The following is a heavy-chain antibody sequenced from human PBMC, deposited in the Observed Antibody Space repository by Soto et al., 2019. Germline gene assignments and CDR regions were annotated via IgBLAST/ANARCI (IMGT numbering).Heavy chain of an antibody. D-gene: IGHD2-2*01. Sequence: GASVNVYCKTSGYTFSNYYMHWVRQAPGQGLEWMGGINPNGDTTYYAQKFLGRLTVTRDTSTSTVYMELSSLRSDDTAVYYCAIEVGTAARMSDYRGPGIL. V-gene: IGHV1-46*01. CDR1: GYTFSNYY. CDR2: INPNGDTT. CDR3: AIEVGTAARMSDY. J-gene: IGHJ4*02.